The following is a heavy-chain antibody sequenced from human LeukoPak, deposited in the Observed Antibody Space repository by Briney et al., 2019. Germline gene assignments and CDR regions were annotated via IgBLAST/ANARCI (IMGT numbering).Heavy chain of an antibody. Sequence: KPSETLSLTCNVSGGSVRGYYWSWLRQPPGKGPEWIGYIYSSGSTNYNPSLKSRVTMSVDTSKNQFSLKVSSVTAADTAVYYCARVFDSGSQAYFYYMDVWGKGTTVTISS. CDR3: ARVFDSGSQAYFYYMDV. D-gene: IGHD3-10*01. J-gene: IGHJ6*03. V-gene: IGHV4-59*02. CDR2: IYSSGST. CDR1: GGSVRGYY.